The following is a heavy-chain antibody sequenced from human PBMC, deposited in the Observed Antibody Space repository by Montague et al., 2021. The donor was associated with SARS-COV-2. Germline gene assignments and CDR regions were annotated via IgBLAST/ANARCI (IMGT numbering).Heavy chain of an antibody. CDR2: INQSGST. Sequence: SETLSLTCAVYGGSFSGYYWSWIRQPPEKGLEWIGEINQSGSTNNNPSLKSRVIISVDTSKNQFSLKLSSVTAADTAVYYCARGGGSVWGVTVSSELDFWGQGTLVIVSS. D-gene: IGHD3-10*01. CDR3: ARGGGSVWGVTVSSELDF. J-gene: IGHJ4*02. CDR1: GGSFSGYY. V-gene: IGHV4-34*01.